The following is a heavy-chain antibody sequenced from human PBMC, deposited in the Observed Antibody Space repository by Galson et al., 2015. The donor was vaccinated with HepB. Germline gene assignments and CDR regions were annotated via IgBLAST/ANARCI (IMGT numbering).Heavy chain of an antibody. D-gene: IGHD1-7*01. V-gene: IGHV3-30*03. CDR3: ASIVELTIFDY. Sequence: SLRLSCAASGFTFSSYAMHWVRQAPGKGLEWVAVISHDGSDKYYADSVKGRFSISRDNIKNTLYLHMNSLRAEDTAVYYCASIVELTIFDYWGQGTLVTVSS. CDR2: ISHDGSDK. J-gene: IGHJ4*02. CDR1: GFTFSSYA.